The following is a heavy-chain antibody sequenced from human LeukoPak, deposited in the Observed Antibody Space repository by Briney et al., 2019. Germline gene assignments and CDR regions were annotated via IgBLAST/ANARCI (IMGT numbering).Heavy chain of an antibody. D-gene: IGHD3-22*01. CDR1: GGSISSGDYY. V-gene: IGHV4-30-4*08. J-gene: IGHJ4*02. Sequence: SETLSLTCTVSGGSISSGDYYWSWIRQPPGKGLEWIGYIYYSGSTYYNPSLKSRVTISVDTSKNQFSLKLSSVTAADTAVYFCASGIYDSSGYYLDYWAREPWSPSPQ. CDR3: ASGIYDSSGYYLDY. CDR2: IYYSGST.